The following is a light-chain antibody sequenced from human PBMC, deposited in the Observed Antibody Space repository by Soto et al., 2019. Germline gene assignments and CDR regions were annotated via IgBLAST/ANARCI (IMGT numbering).Light chain of an antibody. CDR1: QSVLYNSNNKNY. V-gene: IGKV4-1*01. J-gene: IGKJ2*01. CDR2: WAS. Sequence: DIVMTQSPDSLAVSLGERATINCKSSQSVLYNSNNKNYLAWYQQRPGQPPKLLIYWASTRESGVPDRFSGSGSGTDFTLTITCLQAEDVAVYYCQQYESTPPTFGQGTKLEIK. CDR3: QQYESTPPT.